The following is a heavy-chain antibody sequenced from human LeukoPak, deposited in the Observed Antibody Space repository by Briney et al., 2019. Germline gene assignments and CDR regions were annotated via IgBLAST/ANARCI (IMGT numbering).Heavy chain of an antibody. Sequence: PGGSLRLSCAASGFTFSSYAMTWVRQAPGQGLEWVSGISASGVSTYYADSVKGRFTISRDNSKSTLYLQLNNLRAEDTAVYFCANALNNSPYWGQGTLVTVSS. CDR1: GFTFSSYA. V-gene: IGHV3-23*01. CDR3: ANALNNSPY. D-gene: IGHD4-23*01. CDR2: ISASGVST. J-gene: IGHJ4*02.